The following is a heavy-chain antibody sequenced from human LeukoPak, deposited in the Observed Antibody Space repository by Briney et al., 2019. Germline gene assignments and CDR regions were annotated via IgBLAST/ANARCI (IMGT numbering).Heavy chain of an antibody. Sequence: GGSLRLSCAASGFTFSSYWMHWVRQAPGKGLVWVSRINSDGSSTSYADSVKGRFTISRDNAKNPLYLQMNSLRADDTAVYYCHWARGYSSSWYFYRGEYHWGQGTLVTVSS. D-gene: IGHD6-13*01. J-gene: IGHJ4*02. CDR3: HWARGYSSSWYFYRGEYH. CDR1: GFTFSSYW. V-gene: IGHV3-74*01. CDR2: INSDGSST.